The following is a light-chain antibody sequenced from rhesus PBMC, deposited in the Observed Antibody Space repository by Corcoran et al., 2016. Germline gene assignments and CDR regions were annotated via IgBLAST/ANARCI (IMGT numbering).Light chain of an antibody. CDR2: KAS. Sequence: DIQMTQSPSSLSTSVGDTVTITCRASQGISSWLAWYQQKPGKPPKHLIYKASTLQPGVPSRFSGNGSGTDFTLTISNLQSADFGSYYCQQYSRTPCTFGPGTKLDIK. CDR1: QGISSW. CDR3: QQYSRTPCT. V-gene: IGKV1-21*01. J-gene: IGKJ3*01.